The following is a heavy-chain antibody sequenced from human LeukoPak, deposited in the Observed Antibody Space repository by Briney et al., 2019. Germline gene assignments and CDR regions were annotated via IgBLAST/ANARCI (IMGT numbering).Heavy chain of an antibody. V-gene: IGHV3-48*01. CDR2: ISSSSSTI. Sequence: GGSLRLSCAASGFTFSSYSMNWVRQAPGKGLEWVSYISSSSSTIYYADSVKGRFSISRDTSKNTPYLQMNSLRVEDTAVYYCATRRFGELTYWGQGTLVTVSS. D-gene: IGHD3-10*01. CDR3: ATRRFGELTY. J-gene: IGHJ4*02. CDR1: GFTFSSYS.